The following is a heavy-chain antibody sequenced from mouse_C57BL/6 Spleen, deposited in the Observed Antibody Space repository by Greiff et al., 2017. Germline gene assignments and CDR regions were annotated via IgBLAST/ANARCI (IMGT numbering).Heavy chain of an antibody. CDR3: ARDYYGSSRYFDV. CDR1: GYSITSGYY. V-gene: IGHV3-6*01. J-gene: IGHJ1*03. D-gene: IGHD1-1*01. Sequence: EVQLQESGPGLVKPSQSLSLTCSVTGYSITSGYYWNWIRQFPGNKLEWMGYISYDGSNNYNPSLKNRISITLDTSKNQFFLKLNSVTTEDTATYYCARDYYGSSRYFDVWGTGTTVTVSS. CDR2: ISYDGSN.